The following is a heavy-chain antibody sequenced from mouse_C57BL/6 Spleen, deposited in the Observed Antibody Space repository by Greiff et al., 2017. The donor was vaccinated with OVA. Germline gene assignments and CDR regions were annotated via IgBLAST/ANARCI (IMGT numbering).Heavy chain of an antibody. CDR3: ARIRLYYFDY. CDR1: GYTFTDYN. Sequence: EVHLVESGPELVKPGASVKLSCKASGYTFTDYNMDWVKQSPGQSLEWIGNINPNNGGTIYNQKFKGKATLTVDKSSSTAYMMLRSLTSADTAVYYCARIRLYYFDYWGQGTTLTVSS. V-gene: IGHV1-18*01. CDR2: INPNNGGT. J-gene: IGHJ2*01.